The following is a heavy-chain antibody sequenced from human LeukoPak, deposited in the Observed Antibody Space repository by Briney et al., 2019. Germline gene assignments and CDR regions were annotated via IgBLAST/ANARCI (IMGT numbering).Heavy chain of an antibody. D-gene: IGHD6-19*01. CDR3: ARPQDGQWLVLGGY. V-gene: IGHV3-21*01. J-gene: IGHJ4*02. CDR2: ISSSSSYI. Sequence: GGSLRLSCAASGFTFSSYSMNWVRQAPGKGLEWVSSISSSSSYIYYADSVKGRFTISRDNAKNPLYLQMNSLRAEDTAVYYCARPQDGQWLVLGGYWGQGTLVTVSS. CDR1: GFTFSSYS.